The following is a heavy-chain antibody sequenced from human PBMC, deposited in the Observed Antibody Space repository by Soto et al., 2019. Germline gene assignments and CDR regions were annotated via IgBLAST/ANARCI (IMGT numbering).Heavy chain of an antibody. CDR3: ATGYYNDYCYYGMDV. D-gene: IGHD3-9*01. Sequence: GESLKISCKGSGYSFTSYWIGWVRQMPGKGLEWMGIIYPGDSDTRYSPSFQGQVTISADKSISTAYLQWSSLEASDTAMYYCATGYYNDYCYYGMDVWGQGTTVTSP. V-gene: IGHV5-51*01. J-gene: IGHJ6*02. CDR1: GYSFTSYW. CDR2: IYPGDSDT.